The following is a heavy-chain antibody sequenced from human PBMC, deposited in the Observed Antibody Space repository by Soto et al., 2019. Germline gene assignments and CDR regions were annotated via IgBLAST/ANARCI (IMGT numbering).Heavy chain of an antibody. V-gene: IGHV4-4*02. J-gene: IGHJ6*02. Sequence: SETLSLTCAVSGGYISSSNWRSWVRQPPGKGLEWLGKIYHSGNTNYNPSLKSRVTRYVETSKNQFYLNLSSVVAGDPAGDYCTRLIAAAAYLHHYGMDGSGQGSTVTVSS. D-gene: IGHD6-13*01. CDR2: IYHSGNT. CDR1: GGYISSSNW. CDR3: TRLIAAAAYLHHYGMDG.